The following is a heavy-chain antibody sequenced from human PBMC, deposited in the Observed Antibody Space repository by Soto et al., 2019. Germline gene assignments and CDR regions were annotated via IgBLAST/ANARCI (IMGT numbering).Heavy chain of an antibody. CDR3: ARGTYQYYDSSGVQNRFDP. CDR2: IYHSGNT. CDR1: GGSISSGGFY. J-gene: IGHJ5*02. D-gene: IGHD3-22*01. V-gene: IGHV4-31*03. Sequence: QVQLQESGPGLVQPSQTLSLTCTVSGGSISSGGFYWSWIRQHPEKGLEWIGWIYHSGNTNYNPSLKSRVTLLEDTSKNQFSLKLTSVTAADTAVYYCARGTYQYYDSSGVQNRFDPWGQGTLVTVSS.